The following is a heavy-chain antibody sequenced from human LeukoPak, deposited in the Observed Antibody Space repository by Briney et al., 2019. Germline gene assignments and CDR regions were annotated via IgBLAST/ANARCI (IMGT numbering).Heavy chain of an antibody. CDR1: GYTFTGYY. D-gene: IGHD3-10*01. CDR3: ARGETTMVRGAVGY. Sequence: ASVKVSCKAFGYTFTGYYIHWVRQAPGQGLEWMGWINPNSGGTNYAQKFQGRVTMTRDTSISTAYMELSRLRSDDTVVYYCARGETTMVRGAVGYWGQGTLVTVSS. J-gene: IGHJ4*02. V-gene: IGHV1-2*02. CDR2: INPNSGGT.